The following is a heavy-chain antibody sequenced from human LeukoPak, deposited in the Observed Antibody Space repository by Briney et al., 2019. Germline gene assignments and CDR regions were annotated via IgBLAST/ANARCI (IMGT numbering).Heavy chain of an antibody. J-gene: IGHJ5*02. CDR2: IYYSGST. D-gene: IGHD2-2*01. V-gene: IGHV4-59*01. CDR1: GGSISSYY. Sequence: SETLSLTCTVSGGSISSYYWSWIRQPPGKGLEWIGYIYYSGSTSYNPSLKSRVTISVGTSKNQISLKVRSVTAADTAVYYCARTTGDCSSTSCYQYWFDPWGQGTLVTVSS. CDR3: ARTTGDCSSTSCYQYWFDP.